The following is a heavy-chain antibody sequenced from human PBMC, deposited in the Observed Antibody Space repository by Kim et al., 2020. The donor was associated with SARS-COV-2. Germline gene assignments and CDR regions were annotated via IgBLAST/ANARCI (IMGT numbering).Heavy chain of an antibody. V-gene: IGHV3-23*01. D-gene: IGHD4-17*01. Sequence: GGSLRLSCTTSGFKFSNYAMSWFRQASGKGLEWVSALGGGGGATDYADSVKGRFTISRDSSTNTMYLQMNTLRGEDTAVYYCAKGCSGVYVGRDYFDYWGQGTLVTVSP. CDR3: AKGCSGVYVGRDYFDY. CDR2: LGGGGGAT. J-gene: IGHJ4*02. CDR1: GFKFSNYA.